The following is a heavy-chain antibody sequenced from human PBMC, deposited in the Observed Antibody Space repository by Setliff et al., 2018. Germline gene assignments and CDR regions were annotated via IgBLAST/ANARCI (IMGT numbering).Heavy chain of an antibody. Sequence: GGSLRLSCAASGFTFSSLWMAWVRQAPGRGLEWVANINQDGSAQYYRDSVKGRFTISRDNSKSTLYLQMNNLRAEDTAVYHCARGARLYETDHHYYGWLDPWGQGTLVTVSS. J-gene: IGHJ5*02. CDR2: INQDGSAQ. CDR1: GFTFSSLW. CDR3: ARGARLYETDHHYYGWLDP. V-gene: IGHV3-7*01. D-gene: IGHD3-22*01.